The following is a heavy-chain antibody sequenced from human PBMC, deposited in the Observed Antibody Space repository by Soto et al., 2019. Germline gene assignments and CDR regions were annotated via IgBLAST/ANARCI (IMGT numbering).Heavy chain of an antibody. CDR3: ARGDDILTGYSGMDV. Sequence: EVQLVESGGGLVQPGGSLRLSCAASGFTFSSYAMHWVRQAPGKGLEYVSAISSNGGSTYYANSVKGRFTISRDNSKNTLYLQMGSLRAEDMAVYYCARGDDILTGYSGMDVWGQGTTVTVSS. V-gene: IGHV3-64*01. CDR2: ISSNGGST. J-gene: IGHJ6*02. D-gene: IGHD3-9*01. CDR1: GFTFSSYA.